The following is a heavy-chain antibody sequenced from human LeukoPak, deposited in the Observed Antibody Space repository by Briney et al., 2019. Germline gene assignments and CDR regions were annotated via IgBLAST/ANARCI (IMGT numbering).Heavy chain of an antibody. CDR3: ARVRNTYYDFWSGPDDAFDI. J-gene: IGHJ3*02. Sequence: SETLSLTCTVSGGSISNYYWGWIRQPPGEGLEWIGSIYYSGSTYYNSSLQSRVTISVHMSNNQFALKLSSVTAADTAVYYCARVRNTYYDFWSGPDDAFDIWGQGTMVTVSS. D-gene: IGHD3-3*01. V-gene: IGHV4-39*06. CDR1: GGSISNYY. CDR2: IYYSGST.